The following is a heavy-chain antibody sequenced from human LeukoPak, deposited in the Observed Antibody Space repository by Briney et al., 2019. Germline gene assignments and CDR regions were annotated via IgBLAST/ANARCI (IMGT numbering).Heavy chain of an antibody. CDR3: AKDGRSSTPGY. CDR1: GFTFSDYA. D-gene: IGHD2-2*01. J-gene: IGHJ4*02. V-gene: IGHV3-23*01. Sequence: TGGSLTLSCAVSGFTFSDYAMTWVRQAPGKGLEWVSTISDSGRSTYYSDSVKGRFTISRDNSKNTLHLQMSSLRAEDTAVYYCAKDGRSSTPGYWGQGTLVTVSS. CDR2: ISDSGRST.